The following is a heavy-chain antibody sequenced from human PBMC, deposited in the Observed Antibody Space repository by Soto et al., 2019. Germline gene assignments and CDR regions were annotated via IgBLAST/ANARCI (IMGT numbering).Heavy chain of an antibody. Sequence: PGGSLRLPCAASGFIFSDYYMTWIRQAPGKGLEWLSCSSNRDRSTYYADSVKDRFVVSKDNAKNLVYLQMNSLRAEDTAVYFCARAWKIEKFGVISMSKGLDVWGQGTTVTVSS. V-gene: IGHV3-11*01. CDR2: SSNRDRST. CDR3: ARAWKIEKFGVISMSKGLDV. J-gene: IGHJ6*02. CDR1: GFIFSDYY. D-gene: IGHD3-3*01.